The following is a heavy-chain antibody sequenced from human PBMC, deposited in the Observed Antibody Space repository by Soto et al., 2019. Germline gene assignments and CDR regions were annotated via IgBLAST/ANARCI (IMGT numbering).Heavy chain of an antibody. CDR3: TTYSTQTFCDGGPCYSVQTNIHDS. CDR2: IKSKNVGGTT. V-gene: IGHV3-15*01. D-gene: IGHD2-15*01. Sequence: EVQLVESGGGLAKPGGSLTLSCAASGFTFSNVWMSWVRQAPGKGLEWIGHIKSKNVGGTTDYTAPVRGRFTISRDNSKHTLYLQMNSLKTEDTGVYYCTTYSTQTFCDGGPCYSVQTNIHDSWGQGTLVTVSS. CDR1: GFTFSNVW. J-gene: IGHJ4*02.